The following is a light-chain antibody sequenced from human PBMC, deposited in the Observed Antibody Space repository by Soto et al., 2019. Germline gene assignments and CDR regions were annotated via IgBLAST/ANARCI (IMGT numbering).Light chain of an antibody. CDR3: QQYNSYRT. Sequence: DIQMTQSPSTLSGSVGDRVTITCRASQTISSWLAWYQQKPGKAPKLLIYKASTLKSGVPSRFSGSGSGTEFTLTISRLQPDDFATYYYQQYNSYRTFGQGTKVDI. J-gene: IGKJ1*01. V-gene: IGKV1-5*03. CDR2: KAS. CDR1: QTISSW.